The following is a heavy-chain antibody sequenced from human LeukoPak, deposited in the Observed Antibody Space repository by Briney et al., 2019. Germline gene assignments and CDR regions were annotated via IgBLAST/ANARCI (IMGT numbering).Heavy chain of an antibody. CDR2: ISSNGDNT. V-gene: IGHV3-64D*06. CDR3: VRGTGY. CDR1: GFTFSTYV. J-gene: IGHJ4*02. Sequence: PGGSLRLSCSVSGFTFSTYVMHWVRQAPGKGLEYVSAISSNGDNTYYADSVKGRFTISRDNSKNTLYLQMSSLRPDDTAVYFCVRGTGYWGQETLVTVSS.